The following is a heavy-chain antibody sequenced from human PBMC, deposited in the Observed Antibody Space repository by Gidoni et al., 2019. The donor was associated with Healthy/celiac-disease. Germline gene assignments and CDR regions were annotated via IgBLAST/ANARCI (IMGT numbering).Heavy chain of an antibody. V-gene: IGHV3-23*01. Sequence: EVQLLESGGGLVQPGGSLRLSCAASGLPFRSYAMSWVRQAPGKGLEWVSAISGSGGSTYYADSVKGRFTISRDNSKNTLYLQMNSLRAEDTAVYYCAKVSTRAKYYYYGMDVWGQGTTVTVSS. CDR3: AKVSTRAKYYYYGMDV. J-gene: IGHJ6*02. CDR2: ISGSGGST. CDR1: GLPFRSYA.